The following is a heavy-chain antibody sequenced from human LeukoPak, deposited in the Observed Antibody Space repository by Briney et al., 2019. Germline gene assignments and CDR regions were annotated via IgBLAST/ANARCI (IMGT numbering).Heavy chain of an antibody. CDR1: GYTFTGYY. Sequence: ASVKVSCKASGYTFTGYYMHWVRQAPGQGLEWMGWINANSGGTNYAQKFQGRVTMTRDTSISTAYMELSRLRSDNTAVYYCASKWVTYYYNSSYYHYPTDVFDIWGQGTMVTVSS. V-gene: IGHV1-2*02. J-gene: IGHJ3*02. CDR3: ASKWVTYYYNSSYYHYPTDVFDI. D-gene: IGHD3-22*01. CDR2: INANSGGT.